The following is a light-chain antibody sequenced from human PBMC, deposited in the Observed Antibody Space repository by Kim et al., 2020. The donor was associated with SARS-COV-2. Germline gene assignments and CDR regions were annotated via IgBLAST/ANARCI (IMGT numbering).Light chain of an antibody. V-gene: IGKV1-39*01. CDR1: QSVSIN. Sequence: SASVGDRVTIPCRATQSVSINLNWYQQRPGKAPRLLIYGASTLQSGVPSRFSGSGSGTGFTLTISSLQPEDFAIYYCQQTFSTQYSFGQGTKLDI. J-gene: IGKJ2*03. CDR2: GAS. CDR3: QQTFSTQYS.